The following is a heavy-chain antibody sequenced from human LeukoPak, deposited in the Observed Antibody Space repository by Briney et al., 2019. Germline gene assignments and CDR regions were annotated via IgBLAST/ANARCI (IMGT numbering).Heavy chain of an antibody. Sequence: PSETLSLTCTVSGGSISSSSYYWGWIRQPPGKGLEWIGSIYYSGSTYYNPSLKSRATISVDTSKNQFSLKLSSVTAADTAVYYCARYSYYDFWSGYGEFDYWGQGTLVTVSS. D-gene: IGHD3-3*01. CDR1: GGSISSSSYY. V-gene: IGHV4-39*01. CDR2: IYYSGST. J-gene: IGHJ4*02. CDR3: ARYSYYDFWSGYGEFDY.